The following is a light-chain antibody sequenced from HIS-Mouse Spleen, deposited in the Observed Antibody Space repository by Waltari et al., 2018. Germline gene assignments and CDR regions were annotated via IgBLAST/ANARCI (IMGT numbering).Light chain of an antibody. CDR1: QDISNY. J-gene: IGKJ4*01. Sequence: DIQKTQSPSSLSASVGDRVTITCQARQDISNYLNWYQQTPGKAPKLLIYDASNLETGVPSRFSGSGSGTDFTFTISSLQPEDIATYYCQQYDNLPLTFGGGTKVEIK. V-gene: IGKV1-33*01. CDR3: QQYDNLPLT. CDR2: DAS.